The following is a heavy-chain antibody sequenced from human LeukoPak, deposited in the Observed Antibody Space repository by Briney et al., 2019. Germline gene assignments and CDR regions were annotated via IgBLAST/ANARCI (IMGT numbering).Heavy chain of an antibody. J-gene: IGHJ3*02. CDR2: LKSKAEGGTT. D-gene: IGHD3-22*01. V-gene: IGHV3-15*01. Sequence: PGGSLRLSCAASGFTFSNAWLRWVPPAPGKGLEWVGRLKSKAEGGTTDYAAPVTDRLTISTAASKNTLYKEMNRLKTEDTAVDYCTTEYYYDSSTYTGPYAFDIWGKGTMVTVST. CDR3: TTEYYYDSSTYTGPYAFDI. CDR1: GFTFSNAW.